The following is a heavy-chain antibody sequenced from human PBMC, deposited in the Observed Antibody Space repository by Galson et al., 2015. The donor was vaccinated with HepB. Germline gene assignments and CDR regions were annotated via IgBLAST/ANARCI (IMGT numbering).Heavy chain of an antibody. Sequence: SLRLSCAASEFTFSSYWMSWVRQAPGKGLEWVANIKQDGSEKYYVDSVKGRFTISRDNARNSLYLQMNRLRAEDTAVYYCARYGYSHGMDVWGQGTTVTVS. J-gene: IGHJ6*02. D-gene: IGHD2-8*01. CDR3: ARYGYSHGMDV. CDR1: EFTFSSYW. V-gene: IGHV3-7*03. CDR2: IKQDGSEK.